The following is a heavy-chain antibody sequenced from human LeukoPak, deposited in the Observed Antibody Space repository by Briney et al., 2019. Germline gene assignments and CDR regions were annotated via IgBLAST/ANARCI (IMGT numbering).Heavy chain of an antibody. CDR3: AKTFYDKAGHPFDI. V-gene: IGHV4-61*05. J-gene: IGHJ3*02. D-gene: IGHD3-9*01. Sequence: PSETLSLTCTVSGGSISTDGYYWAWIRQPPGKGLEWIGFIYYSGTTNCNPSLKSRVTIFVDTSKNQFSLKLSSVTAADTAVYYCAKTFYDKAGHPFDIWGQGTMVTVSS. CDR2: IYYSGTT. CDR1: GGSISTDGYY.